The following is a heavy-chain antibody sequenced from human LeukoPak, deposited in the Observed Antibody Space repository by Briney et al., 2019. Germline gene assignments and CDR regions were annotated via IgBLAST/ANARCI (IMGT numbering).Heavy chain of an antibody. CDR2: IDHSGST. Sequence: SETLSVTRAVYGGSFSGYYWSWIRQPPGKGLEWIGEIDHSGSTNYNPSLKSRVTISVDTSKNQFSLKLSSVTAADTAVYYCARGFRRVDYWGQGAIVAAAS. J-gene: IGHJ4*02. V-gene: IGHV4-34*01. CDR3: ARGFRRVDY. CDR1: GGSFSGYY.